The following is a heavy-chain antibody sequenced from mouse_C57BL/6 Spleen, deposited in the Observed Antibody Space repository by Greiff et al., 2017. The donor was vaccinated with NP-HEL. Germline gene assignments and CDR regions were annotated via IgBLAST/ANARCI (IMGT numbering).Heavy chain of an antibody. Sequence: VQLQQPGAELVKPGASVKLSCKASGYTFTSYWMHWVKQRPGRGLEWIGRIDPNSGGTKYNEKFKSKATLTVDKPSSTAYMQLSSLPSEDSAVYYCARPAYYSNYEAWFAYWGQGTLVTVSA. V-gene: IGHV1-72*01. J-gene: IGHJ3*01. CDR2: IDPNSGGT. D-gene: IGHD2-5*01. CDR1: GYTFTSYW. CDR3: ARPAYYSNYEAWFAY.